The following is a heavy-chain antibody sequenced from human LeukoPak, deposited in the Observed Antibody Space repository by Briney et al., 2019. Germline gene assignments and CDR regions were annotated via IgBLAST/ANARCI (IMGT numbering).Heavy chain of an antibody. CDR3: ARRGPYGVASYFDY. D-gene: IGHD3-3*01. V-gene: IGHV4-59*08. CDR1: GGSISSYY. CDR2: IYYSGST. J-gene: IGHJ4*02. Sequence: PSETLPPTCTVSGGSISSYYWSWIRQPPGKGLEWIGYIYYSGSTNYNPSLKSRVTISVDTSKNQFSLKLSSVTAADTAVCHCARRGPYGVASYFDYWGQGTLVTVSS.